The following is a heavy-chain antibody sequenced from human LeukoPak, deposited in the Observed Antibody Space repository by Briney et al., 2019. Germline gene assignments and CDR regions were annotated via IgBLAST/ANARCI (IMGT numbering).Heavy chain of an antibody. Sequence: TGGSLRLSCAASGFTFSSYWMNWVRQAPGKGLEWVAKIKHDGGEVYYVESVKGRFTISRDNAKSSLYLQMNSLRAEDTAVYFCARGFCTGGSCTKFDYWGQGTLVTVSS. CDR2: IKHDGGEV. CDR1: GFTFSSYW. V-gene: IGHV3-7*01. D-gene: IGHD2-15*01. CDR3: ARGFCTGGSCTKFDY. J-gene: IGHJ4*02.